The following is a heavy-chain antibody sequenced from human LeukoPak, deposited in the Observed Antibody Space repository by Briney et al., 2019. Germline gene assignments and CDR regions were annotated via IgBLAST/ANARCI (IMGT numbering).Heavy chain of an antibody. CDR2: INHSGST. Sequence: PSETLSLTCTVSGGSISSDYWSWIRQPPGKGLEWIGEINHSGSTNYNPSLKSRVTISVDTSKNQFSLKLSSVTAADTAVYYCARGLMVRPWGSYYFDYWGQGTLVTVSS. CDR1: GGSISSDY. J-gene: IGHJ4*02. CDR3: ARGLMVRPWGSYYFDY. D-gene: IGHD3-10*01. V-gene: IGHV4-34*01.